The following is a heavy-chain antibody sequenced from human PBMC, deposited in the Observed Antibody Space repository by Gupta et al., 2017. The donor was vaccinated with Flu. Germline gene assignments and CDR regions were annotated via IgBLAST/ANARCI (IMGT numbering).Heavy chain of an antibody. CDR1: GGSISSSSYY. V-gene: IGHV4-39*01. J-gene: IGHJ6*02. CDR3: QSRGYCSGGSCYSRYYYYGMDV. D-gene: IGHD2-15*01. Sequence: QLQLQESGPGLVKPSETLSLTCTVSGGSISSSSYYWGWIRQPPGKGLEWIGSIYYSGSTYYNPSLKSRVTISVDTSKNQFSLKLSSVTAADTAVYYCQSRGYCSGGSCYSRYYYYGMDVWGQGTTVTVSS. CDR2: IYYSGST.